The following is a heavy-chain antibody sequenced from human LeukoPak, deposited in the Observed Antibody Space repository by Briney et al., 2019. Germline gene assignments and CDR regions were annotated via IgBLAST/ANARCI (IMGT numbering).Heavy chain of an antibody. CDR1: GFSISSDHY. CDR2: IYHSGST. Sequence: PSETLSLTCAVSGFSISSDHYWGWIRQPPGQGLEWIGSIYHSGSTYYNPSLKSRVTVSLDTSNNQFSLKLSSVTATDTAVYYCATGLEVGATLAPFDYWGQGTLVTVSS. CDR3: ATGLEVGATLAPFDY. J-gene: IGHJ4*02. V-gene: IGHV4-38-2*01. D-gene: IGHD1-26*01.